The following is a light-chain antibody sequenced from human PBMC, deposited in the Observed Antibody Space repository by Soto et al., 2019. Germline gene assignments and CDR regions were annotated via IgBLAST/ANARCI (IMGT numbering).Light chain of an antibody. Sequence: ETVLTQSPATLSLSPGERATLSCRASQSVIGNYLAWYRQKPGQTPRLLIFGASRRATGIPDRFSGSGSGTDFTLTISRLEPEDFAVYYCQHYLDSPWAFGQGTKVEIK. J-gene: IGKJ1*01. CDR1: QSVIGNY. CDR2: GAS. V-gene: IGKV3-20*01. CDR3: QHYLDSPWA.